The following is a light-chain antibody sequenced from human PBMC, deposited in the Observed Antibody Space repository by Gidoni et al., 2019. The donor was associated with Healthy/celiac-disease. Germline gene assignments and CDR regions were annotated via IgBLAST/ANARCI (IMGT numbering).Light chain of an antibody. Sequence: DIQMNQSPSTLSASVGDRVTITCRASQSISKWLGWYQQKPGKAPKILIYDASSLESGVPSRLSGSGSGTEFTLSISRLQPDDFATYYCQQSNSYSGTFGQGTKVEIK. CDR2: DAS. CDR3: QQSNSYSGT. V-gene: IGKV1-5*01. CDR1: QSISKW. J-gene: IGKJ1*01.